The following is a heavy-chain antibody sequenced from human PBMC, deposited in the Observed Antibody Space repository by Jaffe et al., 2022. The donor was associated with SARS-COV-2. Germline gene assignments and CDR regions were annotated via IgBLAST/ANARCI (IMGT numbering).Heavy chain of an antibody. Sequence: QVQLQQWGAGLLKPSETLSLTCAVYGGSFSGYYWSWIRQPPGKGLEWIGEINHSGSTNYNPSLKSRVTISVDTSKNQFSLKLSSVTAADTAVYYCARILFYYYGMDVWGQGTTVTVSS. CDR3: ARILFYYYGMDV. CDR2: INHSGST. J-gene: IGHJ6*02. V-gene: IGHV4-34*01. CDR1: GGSFSGYY. D-gene: IGHD3-3*01.